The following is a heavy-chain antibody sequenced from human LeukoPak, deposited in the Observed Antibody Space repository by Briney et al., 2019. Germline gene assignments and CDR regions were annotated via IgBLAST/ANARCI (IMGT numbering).Heavy chain of an antibody. J-gene: IGHJ6*02. CDR2: ISSSRSTI. Sequence: PGGSLRLSCAASGFTFSTYSMNWVRQAPGKGLEWVSYISSSRSTIYYADSVKGRFTISRDNSKNSLYLQMNTLRDEDTAVYYCARDSQDYSNYYYYYYGMDVWGQGTTVTVSS. V-gene: IGHV3-48*02. D-gene: IGHD4-11*01. CDR3: ARDSQDYSNYYYYYYGMDV. CDR1: GFTFSTYS.